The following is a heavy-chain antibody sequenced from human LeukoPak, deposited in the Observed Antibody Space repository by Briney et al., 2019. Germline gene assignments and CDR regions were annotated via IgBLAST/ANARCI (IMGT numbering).Heavy chain of an antibody. V-gene: IGHV1-18*04. J-gene: IGHJ4*02. D-gene: IGHD5-12*01. CDR2: ISAYNGNT. Sequence: ASVKVSCKTSGYSFTSYGITWVRQAPGKGLEWMGWISAYNGNTNYAQKLQGRVTMTTDTSTSTAYMELRSLRSDDTAVYYCARGLGYSPRGMDEGRLDYWGQGTLVTVSS. CDR1: GYSFTSYG. CDR3: ARGLGYSPRGMDEGRLDY.